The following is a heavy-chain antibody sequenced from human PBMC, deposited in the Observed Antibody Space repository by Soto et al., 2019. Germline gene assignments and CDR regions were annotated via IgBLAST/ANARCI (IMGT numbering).Heavy chain of an antibody. CDR2: IIPIFGTA. Sequence: QVQLVQSGAEVKKPGSSVKVSCKASGGTFSSYAISWVRQAPGQGLEWMGGIIPIFGTANYAQKFQGRVTITADESTSTAYMELSSMRSEDTDVYYCARAREGTTMVRGVLNRWGQGTLVTVSS. V-gene: IGHV1-69*01. D-gene: IGHD3-10*01. CDR1: GGTFSSYA. CDR3: ARAREGTTMVRGVLNR. J-gene: IGHJ4*02.